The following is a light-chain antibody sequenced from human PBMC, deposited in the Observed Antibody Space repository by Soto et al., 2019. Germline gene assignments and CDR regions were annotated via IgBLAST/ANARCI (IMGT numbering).Light chain of an antibody. J-gene: IGKJ1*01. CDR1: QSVSSSY. CDR3: QQYGSSQWT. Sequence: EIGLPQSPGTLSLSPGERATLSCRASQSVSSSYLAWYQQKPGQAPRLLIYGASSRATGIPDRFSGSGSGTDFTLTISRLEPEDFAVYYCQQYGSSQWTFGQGTKVDIK. CDR2: GAS. V-gene: IGKV3-20*01.